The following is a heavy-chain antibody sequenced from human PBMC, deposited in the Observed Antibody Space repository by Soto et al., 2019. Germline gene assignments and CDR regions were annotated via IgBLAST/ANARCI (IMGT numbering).Heavy chain of an antibody. CDR2: TSTNNDDR. CDR3: ARERYVASRHSHFDS. Sequence: RASVKVSCKASGYRFSTYGINWVRQAPGQGLEWLGWTSTNNDDRNYAQKFRGRVTFTTDTSTSTAYMELRSLISDDTAVYFCARERYVASRHSHFDSWGQGTQVTVSS. D-gene: IGHD6-6*01. CDR1: GYRFSTYG. V-gene: IGHV1-18*04. J-gene: IGHJ4*02.